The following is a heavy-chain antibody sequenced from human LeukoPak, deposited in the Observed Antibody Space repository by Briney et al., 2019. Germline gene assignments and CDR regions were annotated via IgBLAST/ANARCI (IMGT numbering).Heavy chain of an antibody. CDR3: AKLAKYFYGAETFYFFEH. J-gene: IGHJ4*02. V-gene: IGHV3-9*01. Sequence: LSGGSLRLSCAASGFTFDDYAMHWVRQAPGKGLEWVSGISWNSGSIGYADSVKGRFTISRDNGKNSLYLQMNSLRVEDTAVYYCAKLAKYFYGAETFYFFEHWGQGTPVTASS. CDR1: GFTFDDYA. CDR2: ISWNSGSI. D-gene: IGHD3-10*01.